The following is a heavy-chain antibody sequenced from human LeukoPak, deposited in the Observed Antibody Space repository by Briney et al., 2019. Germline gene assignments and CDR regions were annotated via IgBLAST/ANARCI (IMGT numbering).Heavy chain of an antibody. CDR1: GFSLSNYW. J-gene: IGHJ4*02. D-gene: IGHD3-10*01. Sequence: PGGSLRLSCAASGFSLSNYWMTWVRQAPGKRLEWVANIGQDGTEKYYVDSVKGRFTISRDNAKNSQHLQMNSLRVVDTAVYYCARVGLWGSGRYYPDCWGQGTLVTVSS. CDR2: IGQDGTEK. CDR3: ARVGLWGSGRYYPDC. V-gene: IGHV3-7*01.